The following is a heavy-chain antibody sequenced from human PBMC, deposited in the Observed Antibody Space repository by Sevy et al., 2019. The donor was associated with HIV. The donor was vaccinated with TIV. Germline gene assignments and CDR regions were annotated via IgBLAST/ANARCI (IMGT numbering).Heavy chain of an antibody. V-gene: IGHV4-31*03. J-gene: IGHJ5*02. CDR3: ARWDSRLYWFDP. Sequence: SETLSLTCTVSGGSISSDGHYWSWIRQHPGKGLEWIGYIYYTWTTYYNPSLKSRVTISVDTSKNQFSLKLSSVIAADTAVYYCARWDSRLYWFDPWGQGTLVTVSS. CDR1: GGSISSDGHY. CDR2: IYYTWTT. D-gene: IGHD6-13*01.